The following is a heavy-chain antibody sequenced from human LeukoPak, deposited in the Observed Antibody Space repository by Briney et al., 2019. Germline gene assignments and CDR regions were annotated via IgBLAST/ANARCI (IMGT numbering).Heavy chain of an antibody. CDR3: ARDGDQYGGYFDY. V-gene: IGHV4-61*08. D-gene: IGHD4/OR15-4a*01. Sequence: SEALSLTCTVSGGSISSGDYYWSWIRQPPGKGLEWIGYIYYSGSTNYNPSLKSRVTISVDTSKNQFSLKLSSATAADTAVYYCARDGDQYGGYFDYWGQGTLVTASS. CDR1: GGSISSGDYY. CDR2: IYYSGST. J-gene: IGHJ4*02.